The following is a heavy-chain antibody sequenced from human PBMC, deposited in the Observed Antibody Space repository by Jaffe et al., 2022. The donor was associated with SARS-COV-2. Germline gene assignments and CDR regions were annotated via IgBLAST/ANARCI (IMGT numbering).Heavy chain of an antibody. CDR2: IIPILGIA. D-gene: IGHD2-2*01. CDR1: GGTFSSYT. Sequence: QVQLVQSGAEVKKPGSSVKVSCKASGGTFSSYTISWVRQAPGQGLEWMGRIIPILGIANYAQKFQGRVTITADKSTSTAYMELSSLRSEDTAVYYCARGGYCSSTSCQTSLVHWNPDEDYYYGMDVWGQGTTVTVSS. J-gene: IGHJ6*02. V-gene: IGHV1-69*02. CDR3: ARGGYCSSTSCQTSLVHWNPDEDYYYGMDV.